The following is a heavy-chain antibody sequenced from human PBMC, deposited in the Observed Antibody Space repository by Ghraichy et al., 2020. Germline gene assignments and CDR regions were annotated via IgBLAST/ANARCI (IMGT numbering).Heavy chain of an antibody. J-gene: IGHJ6*03. D-gene: IGHD5-12*01. CDR1: GGSISSYY. CDR2: IYYSGST. Sequence: SETLSLTCTVSGGSISSYYWSWIRQPPGKGLEWIGYIYYSGSTNYNPSLKSRVTISVDTSKNQFSLKLSSVTAADTAVYYCAGGYGGYGPYYYYYMDVWGKGTTVTVSS. V-gene: IGHV4-59*01. CDR3: AGGYGGYGPYYYYYMDV.